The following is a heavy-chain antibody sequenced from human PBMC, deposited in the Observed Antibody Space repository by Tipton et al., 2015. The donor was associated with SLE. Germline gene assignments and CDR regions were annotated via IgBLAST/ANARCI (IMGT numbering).Heavy chain of an antibody. CDR3: ARHGGRYSAGGDYFDY. CDR2: IYYSGRS. CDR1: GGSISISNFY. Sequence: TLSLTCTVSGGSISISNFYWGWIRQTPGKGLEWIGSIYYSGRSYYNASLKSRVTISVDTSKNQFSLKLTSVTAADTAVYYCARHGGRYSAGGDYFDYWVQGILVTVSS. J-gene: IGHJ4*02. D-gene: IGHD3-10*01. V-gene: IGHV4-39*01.